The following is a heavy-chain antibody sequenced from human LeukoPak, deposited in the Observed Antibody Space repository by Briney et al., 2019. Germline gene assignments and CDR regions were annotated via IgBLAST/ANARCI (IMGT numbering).Heavy chain of an antibody. CDR3: ARDLGYSSSLRVFDY. V-gene: IGHV3-21*01. CDR1: GFTFSSYS. D-gene: IGHD6-6*01. Sequence: GGSLRLSCAASGFTFSSYSMNWVRQAPGKGLEWVSSISSSSSYIYYADSVKGRFTISRDNAKNSLYLQMNSLRAEDTAVYYCARDLGYSSSLRVFDYWGQGTLVTVSS. CDR2: ISSSSSYI. J-gene: IGHJ4*02.